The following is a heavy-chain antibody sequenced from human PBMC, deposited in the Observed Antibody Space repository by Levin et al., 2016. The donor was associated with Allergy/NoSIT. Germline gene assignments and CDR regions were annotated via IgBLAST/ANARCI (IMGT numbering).Heavy chain of an antibody. J-gene: IGHJ4*02. CDR3: TTDGRQAIFGVVIIQADY. D-gene: IGHD3-3*01. V-gene: IGHV3-15*01. Sequence: VRQAPGKGLEWVGRIKSKTDGGTTDYAAPVKGRFTISRDDSKNTLYLQMNSLKTEDTAVYYCTTDGRQAIFGVVIIQADYWGQGTLVTVSS. CDR2: IKSKTDGGTT.